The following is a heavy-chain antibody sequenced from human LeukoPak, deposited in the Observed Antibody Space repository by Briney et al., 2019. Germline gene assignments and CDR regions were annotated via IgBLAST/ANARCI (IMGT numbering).Heavy chain of an antibody. D-gene: IGHD3-10*01. CDR1: GFTFSRYS. V-gene: IGHV3-21*01. J-gene: IGHJ4*02. CDR2: ITGGSDYI. CDR3: AKFKGHYGDSEYYFDY. Sequence: GALRLSCAASGFTFSRYSVNWVRQAPGKGLEWVSCITGGSDYIFYADSARGRFTISRDNAKNSLYLQMNSLRAEDTAVYYCAKFKGHYGDSEYYFDYWGQGTLVTVSS.